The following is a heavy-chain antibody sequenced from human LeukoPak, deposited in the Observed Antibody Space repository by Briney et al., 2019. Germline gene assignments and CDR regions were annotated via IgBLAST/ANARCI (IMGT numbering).Heavy chain of an antibody. CDR2: IYHSGST. CDR1: GGSISSYY. V-gene: IGHV4-59*01. D-gene: IGHD7-27*01. J-gene: IGHJ3*02. Sequence: SETLSLTCIVSGGSISSYYWTWIRQPPGKGLEWIGYIYHSGSTNYNPSLTSRVTISVDTSKNQFSLKLSSVTAADTAVYYCARDRLSLGAFDIWGQGTMVTVSS. CDR3: ARDRLSLGAFDI.